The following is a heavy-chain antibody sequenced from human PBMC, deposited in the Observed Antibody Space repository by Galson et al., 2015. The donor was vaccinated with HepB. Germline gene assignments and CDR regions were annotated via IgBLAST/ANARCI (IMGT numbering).Heavy chain of an antibody. J-gene: IGHJ4*02. D-gene: IGHD6-13*01. CDR3: ARTTRIAAAGSGASRLFDY. Sequence: SLRLSCAASGFTFSSYSMNWVRQAPGKGLEWVSSISSSSSYIYYADSVKGRFTISRDNAKNSLYLQMNSLRAEDTAVYYCARTTRIAAAGSGASRLFDYWGQGTLVTVSS. V-gene: IGHV3-21*01. CDR2: ISSSSSYI. CDR1: GFTFSSYS.